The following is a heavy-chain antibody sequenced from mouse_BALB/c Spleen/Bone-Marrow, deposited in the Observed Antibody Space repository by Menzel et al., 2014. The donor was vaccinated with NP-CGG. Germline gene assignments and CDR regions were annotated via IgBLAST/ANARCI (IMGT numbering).Heavy chain of an antibody. J-gene: IGHJ4*01. CDR2: IWAGGST. V-gene: IGHV2-9*02. Sequence: VKLVESGPGLVAPSQSLSITCTVSGFSLTNYGVHWVRQPPGKGLEWLGVIWAGGSTNYNSALMPRLSISKDNSKSQVFLKMISLQTDDTAMYYCARVTSSAVGAMDYWGQGTSVTVSS. D-gene: IGHD3-2*02. CDR3: ARVTSSAVGAMDY. CDR1: GFSLTNYG.